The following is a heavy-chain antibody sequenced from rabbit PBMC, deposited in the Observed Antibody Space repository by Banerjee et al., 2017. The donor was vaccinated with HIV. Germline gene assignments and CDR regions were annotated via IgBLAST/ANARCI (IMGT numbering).Heavy chain of an antibody. CDR2: IYTSSGST. CDR1: GFSFSSYYY. D-gene: IGHD8-1*01. CDR3: ARDYATSDYYKFYFNL. V-gene: IGHV1S40*01. J-gene: IGHJ4*01. Sequence: QSLEESGGDLVKPGASLTLTCTASGFSFSSYYYMCWVRQAPGKGLEWIACIYTSSGSTYYASWAKGRFTISKTSSTTVTLQMTSLTAADTATYFCARDYATSDYYKFYFNLWGQGTLVTVS.